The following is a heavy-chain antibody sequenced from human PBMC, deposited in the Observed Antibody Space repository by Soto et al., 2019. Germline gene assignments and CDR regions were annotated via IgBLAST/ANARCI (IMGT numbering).Heavy chain of an antibody. Sequence: PSATXSLTCTFSGFSVSVGSYYLTWIRQPPGKVLEWIGYIYYSGSTTYNPSLKSLVTISIDTSKNQFSLKLTSATAADTAVYYCARDISGYSREFEYWGQGALVKVYS. CDR2: IYYSGST. J-gene: IGHJ4*02. CDR3: ARDISGYSREFEY. CDR1: GFSVSVGSYY. V-gene: IGHV4-61*01. D-gene: IGHD5-18*01.